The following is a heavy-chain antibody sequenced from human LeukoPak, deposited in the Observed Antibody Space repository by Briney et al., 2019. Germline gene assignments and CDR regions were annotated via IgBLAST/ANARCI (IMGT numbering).Heavy chain of an antibody. Sequence: PSETLSLTCTVSGGSVSSGSYYWSWIRQPPGKGLEWIGYIYYSGSTNYNPSLKSRVTISVDTSKNQFSLKLSSVTAADTAVYYFARRYYDILTGSFDYWGQGTLVTGSS. CDR3: ARRYYDILTGSFDY. CDR2: IYYSGST. D-gene: IGHD3-9*01. CDR1: GGSVSSGSYY. V-gene: IGHV4-61*01. J-gene: IGHJ4*02.